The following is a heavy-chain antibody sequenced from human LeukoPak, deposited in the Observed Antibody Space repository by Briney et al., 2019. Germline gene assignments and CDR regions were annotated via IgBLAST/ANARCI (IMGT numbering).Heavy chain of an antibody. CDR2: ISAYNGNT. CDR1: GYTFTNYG. V-gene: IGHV1-18*01. J-gene: IGHJ4*02. CDR3: ARGLYYDTNGYPALQY. Sequence: ASVKVSCKPSGYTFTNYGFTWVRQAPGQGLEWMGWISAYNGNTNYARKFQGRVTMTTDTSTSTAYMELRSLRSDDTAVYHRARGLYYDTNGYPALQYWGQGTLVTVSS. D-gene: IGHD3-22*01.